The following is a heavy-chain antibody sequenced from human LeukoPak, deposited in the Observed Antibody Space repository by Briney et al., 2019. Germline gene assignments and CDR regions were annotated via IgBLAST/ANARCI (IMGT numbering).Heavy chain of an antibody. V-gene: IGHV4-59*01. D-gene: IGHD1-14*01. CDR3: ARESEQGYFDY. CDR1: GGSISSYY. Sequence: SETLSLTYTVSGGSISSYYWSWIRQPPGKGLEWIGYIYYSGSTNYNPSLKSRVTISVDTSKNQFSLKLSSVTAADTAVYYCARESEQGYFDYWGQGTLVTVSS. CDR2: IYYSGST. J-gene: IGHJ4*02.